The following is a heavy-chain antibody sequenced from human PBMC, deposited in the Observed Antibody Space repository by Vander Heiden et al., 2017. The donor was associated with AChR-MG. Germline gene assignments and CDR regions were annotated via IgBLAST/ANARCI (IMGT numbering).Heavy chain of an antibody. CDR2: ISSSSSYT. V-gene: IGHV3-11*06. CDR3: ARELSRDQDSWYYYGMDV. Sequence: QVQLVESGGGLVKPGGSLRPSCAASGFTLGDYYMSWIRQAPGKGLEWVSYISSSSSYTNYADSVKGRVTISRDNAKNSLYRQMNSLRAEETAVYYCARELSRDQDSWYYYGMDVWCQGTTVTVSS. CDR1: GFTLGDYY. J-gene: IGHJ6*02. D-gene: IGHD2-15*01.